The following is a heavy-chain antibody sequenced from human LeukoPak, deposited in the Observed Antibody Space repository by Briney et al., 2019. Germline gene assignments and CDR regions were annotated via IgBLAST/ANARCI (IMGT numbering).Heavy chain of an antibody. CDR3: ARDPTPAAKPCYFDY. CDR2: ISAYNGNT. CDR1: GYTFTSYG. D-gene: IGHD2-2*02. V-gene: IGHV1-18*01. J-gene: IGHJ4*02. Sequence: GASVKVSCKASGYTFTSYGISWVRQAPGQGLEWMGWISAYNGNTNYAQKLQGRVTMTTDTSTSTAYMELRSLRSDDTAVYYCARDPTPAAKPCYFDYWGQGTLVTVSS.